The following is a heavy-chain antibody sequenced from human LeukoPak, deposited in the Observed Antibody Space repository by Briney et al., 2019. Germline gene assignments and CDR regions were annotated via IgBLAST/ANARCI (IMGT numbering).Heavy chain of an antibody. CDR3: ARANSSSWGTDAFDI. D-gene: IGHD6-13*01. CDR2: ISSSSSYI. Sequence: PGGSLRLSCAASGFTFSSYSMNWVRQAPGKGLEWVSSISSSSSYIYYADSVKGRFTISRDNAKNSLYLQMNSLRAEDTAVYYCARANSSSWGTDAFDIWGQGTMVTVSS. J-gene: IGHJ3*02. CDR1: GFTFSSYS. V-gene: IGHV3-21*01.